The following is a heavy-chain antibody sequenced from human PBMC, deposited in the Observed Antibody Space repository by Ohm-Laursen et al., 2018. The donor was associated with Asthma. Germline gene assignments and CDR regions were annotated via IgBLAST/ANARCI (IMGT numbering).Heavy chain of an antibody. D-gene: IGHD3/OR15-3a*01. V-gene: IGHV1-3*01. CDR1: GYTFSKYA. J-gene: IGHJ2*01. CDR2: INAGNGNT. Sequence: ASVKVSCKASGYTFSKYAIHWVRQAPGQRLEWMGWINAGNGNTESSQKFQDRVTLTRDTSASTAYMEVTTLISEDTAVYYCASSPPSRDWDYWYFDLWGRGTLVTVSS. CDR3: ASSPPSRDWDYWYFDL.